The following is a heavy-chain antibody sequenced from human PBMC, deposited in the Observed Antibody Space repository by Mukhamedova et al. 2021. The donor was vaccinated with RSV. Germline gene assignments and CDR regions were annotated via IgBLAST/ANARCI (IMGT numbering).Heavy chain of an antibody. CDR2: IYYSGST. D-gene: IGHD3-22*01. V-gene: IGHV4-59*01. CDR3: ARSYYDSSGYYYADAFDI. Sequence: KGLEWIGYIYYSGSTNYNPSLKSRVTISVDTSKNQFSLKLSSVTAADTAVYYCARSYYDSSGYYYADAFDIWGQGTMVTVSS. J-gene: IGHJ3*02.